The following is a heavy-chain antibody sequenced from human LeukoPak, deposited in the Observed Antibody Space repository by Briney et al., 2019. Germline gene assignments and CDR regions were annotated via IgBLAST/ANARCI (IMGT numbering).Heavy chain of an antibody. Sequence: SETLSLTCAVYGGPLSGYFWSWIRQPPGKGLEWIGEINHSGSTNYNPSLKSRVTISVDTSKNQFSLKLTSVTAADTAVYYCARVGFGITGTTYLDHWGQGTLVTVSS. J-gene: IGHJ4*02. CDR3: ARVGFGITGTTYLDH. CDR2: INHSGST. CDR1: GGPLSGYF. D-gene: IGHD1-7*01. V-gene: IGHV4-34*01.